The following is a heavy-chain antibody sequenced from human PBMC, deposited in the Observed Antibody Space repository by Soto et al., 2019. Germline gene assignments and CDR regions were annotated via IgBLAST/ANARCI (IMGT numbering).Heavy chain of an antibody. D-gene: IGHD2-2*01. CDR3: ARGDIVLVPAASNHDYHPGDEYFQH. J-gene: IGHJ1*01. CDR1: GGTFSSYT. V-gene: IGHV1-69*02. CDR2: IIPILGIA. Sequence: QVQLVQSEAELKKPGSSVKVSCKASGGTFSSYTISWVRQAPGQGLEWMGRIIPILGIANYAQKFQGRVTITADKPTRTAYMELSSLRAESTRVYYCARGDIVLVPAASNHDYHPGDEYFQHWGQGTLVTVSS.